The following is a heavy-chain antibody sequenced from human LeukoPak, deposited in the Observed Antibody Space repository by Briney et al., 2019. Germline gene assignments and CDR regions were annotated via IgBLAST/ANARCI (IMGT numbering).Heavy chain of an antibody. CDR3: ARDFSTYSSSWDY. Sequence: KPSETLSLTCAVQGGSFSGYYWSWSRQPPGKGLEWIGENNHSGSTNYNPSLKSRVHISVDTSKNQFSLKLSSVTAADTAVYYCARDFSTYSSSWDYWGQGTVVTVSS. CDR2: NNHSGST. V-gene: IGHV4-34*01. CDR1: GGSFSGYY. D-gene: IGHD6-13*01. J-gene: IGHJ4*02.